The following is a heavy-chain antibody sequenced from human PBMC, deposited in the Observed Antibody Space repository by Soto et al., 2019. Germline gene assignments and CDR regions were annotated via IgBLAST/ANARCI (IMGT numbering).Heavy chain of an antibody. D-gene: IGHD2-8*01. CDR1: GGSFSGYY. V-gene: IGHV4-34*01. CDR3: ARQEVPQWFTKGYYGMDV. J-gene: IGHJ6*02. CDR2: INHRGNT. Sequence: QVQLQQWGAGLSKPSESLSLTCAVYGGSFSGYYWTWIRQPPGMGLEWIGEINHRGNTNYNPSLKSLVTISVDTYKTLFSLKLTSVTAADTAVYYCARQEVPQWFTKGYYGMDVWDQGTTVTVSS.